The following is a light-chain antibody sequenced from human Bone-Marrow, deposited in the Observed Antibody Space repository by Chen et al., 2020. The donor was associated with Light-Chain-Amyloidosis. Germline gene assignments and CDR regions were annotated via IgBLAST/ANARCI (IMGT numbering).Light chain of an antibody. J-gene: IGKJ4*01. Sequence: EIVLTQSPGTLSLSTGEGANPTCRASQTIRSNYLTWYQQRFGQAPRLLIYGSTSRDTGIPDRFTGSGSERDFTLTINRLEPEDFAMYYCQQYGTSPLTFGGGTKVEIK. CDR2: GST. V-gene: IGKV3-20*01. CDR3: QQYGTSPLT. CDR1: QTIRSNY.